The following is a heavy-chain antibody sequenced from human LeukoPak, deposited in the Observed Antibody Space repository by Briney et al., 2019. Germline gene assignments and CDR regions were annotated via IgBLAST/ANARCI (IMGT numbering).Heavy chain of an antibody. CDR3: ARLSTVTMSFDY. J-gene: IGHJ4*02. V-gene: IGHV4-39*07. CDR1: GGSISSSSYY. CDR2: IYYSGST. D-gene: IGHD4-17*01. Sequence: SETLSLTCTVSGGSISSSSYYWGWIRQPPGKGLEWIGSIYYSGSTYYNPSLKSRVTISVDTSKNQFSLQLSSVTAADTAVYYCARLSTVTMSFDYWGQGTLVTVSS.